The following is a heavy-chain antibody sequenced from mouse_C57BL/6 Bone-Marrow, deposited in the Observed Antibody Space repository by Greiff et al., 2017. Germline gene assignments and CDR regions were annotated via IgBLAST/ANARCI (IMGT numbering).Heavy chain of an antibody. CDR3: ARADSSGPAWFAY. D-gene: IGHD3-2*02. CDR1: GFTFISYA. J-gene: IGHJ3*01. CDR2: ISDGGSYT. V-gene: IGHV5-4*01. Sequence: EVQVVESGGGLVKPGGSLKLSCAASGFTFISYAMSWVRQTPEKRLEWVATISDGGSYTYYPDNVKGRFTISRDNAKNNLYLQMSHLKSEDTAMYYCARADSSGPAWFAYWGQGTLVTVSA.